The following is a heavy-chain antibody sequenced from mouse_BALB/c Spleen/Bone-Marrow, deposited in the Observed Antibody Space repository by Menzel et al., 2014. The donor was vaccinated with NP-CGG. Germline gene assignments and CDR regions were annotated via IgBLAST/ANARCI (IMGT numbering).Heavy chain of an antibody. CDR2: IYYSGTI. Sequence: QSGPGLVKPSQTMSLTCTVTGISITTGNYSWSWIRRFPGNKLEWIGYIYYSGTITYNPSLTSLTTITRDTSKNQFFLEMNSLTAEDTATYYCARYGIYFDYWGQGTTLTVSS. D-gene: IGHD2-1*01. CDR3: ARYGIYFDY. V-gene: IGHV3-5*02. J-gene: IGHJ2*01. CDR1: GISITTGNYS.